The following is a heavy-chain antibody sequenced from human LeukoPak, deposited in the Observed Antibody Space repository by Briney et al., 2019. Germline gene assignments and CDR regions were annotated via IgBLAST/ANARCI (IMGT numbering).Heavy chain of an antibody. J-gene: IGHJ4*02. CDR1: GYTFTGYY. Sequence: ASVKVSCKASGYTFTGYYMHWVRQAPGQGLEWMGWINPDSGGTNYPQKFQGRVTMTRVTSISTAYMELSRLRADDTAVYYCARGFNYDSSGYDDYWGQGTLVTVSS. CDR2: INPDSGGT. V-gene: IGHV1-2*02. CDR3: ARGFNYDSSGYDDY. D-gene: IGHD3-22*01.